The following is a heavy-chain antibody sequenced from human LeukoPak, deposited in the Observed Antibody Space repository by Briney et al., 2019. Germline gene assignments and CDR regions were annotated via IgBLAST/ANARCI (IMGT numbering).Heavy chain of an antibody. D-gene: IGHD6-13*01. Sequence: PGGSLRLSCAASGFTFSNYAMSWVRQAPGKGLEWVSGISGSGAGTYYVDSVKGRFTISRDNSRNTLYLQINSLRAEDTAVYYCAARGSSWYFDYWGQGTLVTVPS. CDR2: ISGSGAGT. CDR3: AARGSSWYFDY. V-gene: IGHV3-23*01. CDR1: GFTFSNYA. J-gene: IGHJ4*02.